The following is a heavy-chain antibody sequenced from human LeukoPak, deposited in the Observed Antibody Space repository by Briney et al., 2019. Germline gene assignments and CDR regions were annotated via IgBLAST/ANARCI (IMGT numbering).Heavy chain of an antibody. CDR2: IYSGGST. Sequence: GGSLRLSCAASGFTVSSNYMSWVRQAPGKGLEWVSVIYSGGSTYYADSVKGRFTISRDNSKNTLYLQMNSLRAEDTAVYYCARDYYDILTGYYPNDYWGQGTLVTVSS. V-gene: IGHV3-66*01. J-gene: IGHJ4*02. CDR3: ARDYYDILTGYYPNDY. D-gene: IGHD3-9*01. CDR1: GFTVSSNY.